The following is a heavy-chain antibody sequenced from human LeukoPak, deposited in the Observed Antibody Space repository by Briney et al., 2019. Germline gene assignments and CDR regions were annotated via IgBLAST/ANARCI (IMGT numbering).Heavy chain of an antibody. CDR2: IRYDGSNK. Sequence: GGSLRLSCAASGFTFSNYGMHWVRQAPGKGLEWVAFIRYDGSNKYYADSVKGRFTISRDNSKNTLYLQMNSLRAEDTAVYYCAKDFGRGIAAAGIGFDYWGQGTLVTVSS. CDR3: AKDFGRGIAAAGIGFDY. V-gene: IGHV3-30*02. J-gene: IGHJ4*02. CDR1: GFTFSNYG. D-gene: IGHD6-13*01.